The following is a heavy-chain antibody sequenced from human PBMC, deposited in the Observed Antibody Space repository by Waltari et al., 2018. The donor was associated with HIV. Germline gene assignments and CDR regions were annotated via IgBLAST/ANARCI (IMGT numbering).Heavy chain of an antibody. V-gene: IGHV3-21*01. CDR3: TATVTTRGTFDY. D-gene: IGHD4-17*01. Sequence: EVQLVESGGGLAKPGGSRRLSCAASGFSFSRYAMNWVRQAPGKGLEWIAYISRSSDYIDYADSIKGRFTISRDNAKNSVFLHMDNLRDVDTAVYYCTATVTTRGTFDYWGQGTAVPVS. J-gene: IGHJ4*02. CDR2: ISRSSDYI. CDR1: GFSFSRYA.